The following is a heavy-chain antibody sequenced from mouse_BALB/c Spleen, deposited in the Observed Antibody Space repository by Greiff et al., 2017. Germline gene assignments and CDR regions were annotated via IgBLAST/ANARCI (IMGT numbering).Heavy chain of an antibody. Sequence: EVQLVESGGGLVKPGGSLKLSCAASGFAFSSYDMSWVRQTPEKRLEWVAYISSGGGSTYYPDTVKGRFTISRDNAKNTLYLQMSSLKSEDTAMYYCARLYGNSLYAMDYWGQGTSVTVSS. CDR2: ISSGGGST. CDR3: ARLYGNSLYAMDY. J-gene: IGHJ4*01. CDR1: GFAFSSYD. V-gene: IGHV5-12-1*01. D-gene: IGHD2-1*01.